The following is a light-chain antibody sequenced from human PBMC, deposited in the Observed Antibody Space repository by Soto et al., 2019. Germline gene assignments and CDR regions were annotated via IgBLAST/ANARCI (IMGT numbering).Light chain of an antibody. Sequence: QSVLTQPASVSGSPGQSITISCTGTSSDIGAYNYVSWYQQHPGKATKLMIYDVNNRPSGVFNRFSGSKSGNTASLTISRLQAEDEADYFCTSYTRSSTYVFGTGTKVTVL. CDR1: SSDIGAYNY. J-gene: IGLJ1*01. V-gene: IGLV2-14*03. CDR3: TSYTRSSTYV. CDR2: DVN.